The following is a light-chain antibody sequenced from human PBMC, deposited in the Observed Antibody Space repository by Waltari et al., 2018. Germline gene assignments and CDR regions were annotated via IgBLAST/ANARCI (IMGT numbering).Light chain of an antibody. V-gene: IGKV1-33*01. J-gene: IGKJ4*01. CDR3: QQYDILPLT. CDR2: DAS. CDR1: QDIRKS. Sequence: DIQMTQSPSSLPASVGDRVTLTCQASQDIRKSLNWFQQKPGTAPKVVIYDASNLEKGVPSRFSGSGSGTRFTLTISSLQPDDFATYYCQQYDILPLTFGGGTRVE.